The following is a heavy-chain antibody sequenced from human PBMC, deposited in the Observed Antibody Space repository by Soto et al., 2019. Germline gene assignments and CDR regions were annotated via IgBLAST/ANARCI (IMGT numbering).Heavy chain of an antibody. CDR1: GYTFTSYV. Sequence: ASVKVSCKASGYTFTSYVITWVRQAPGQGLEWMGWINAHNGNTNYAQKLQGRVTMTTDISTSTAYMELRNLRSDDTAVYYCARDREYYYYDSSGYNYWG. V-gene: IGHV1-18*01. CDR2: INAHNGNT. J-gene: IGHJ4*01. CDR3: ARDREYYYYDSSGYNY. D-gene: IGHD3-22*01.